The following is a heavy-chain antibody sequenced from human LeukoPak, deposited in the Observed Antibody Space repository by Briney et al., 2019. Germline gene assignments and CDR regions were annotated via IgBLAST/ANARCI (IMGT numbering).Heavy chain of an antibody. CDR1: GYTFRSFD. Sequence: ASVKVSCTASGYTFRSFDINWVRQAPGQGLEWMGWMNPKSGNSGYTQKFQGRVTMTRNTSIATAYMEVSNLRFDDTAVYYCVDPDRWGQGTLVTVSS. CDR2: MNPKSGNS. CDR3: VDPDR. V-gene: IGHV1-8*01. D-gene: IGHD3-22*01. J-gene: IGHJ1*01.